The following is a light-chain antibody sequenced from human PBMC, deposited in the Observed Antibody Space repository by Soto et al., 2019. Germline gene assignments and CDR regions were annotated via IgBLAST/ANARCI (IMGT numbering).Light chain of an antibody. V-gene: IGKV1-5*01. Sequence: DIQMTQSPSTLSASVGDRVTITCRASQSVSTWLAWYQQRPGKPPKLLIYDASSLQSGVPSKFSGGGSGTEFTLTISSLQPDDFATYYCQQYHSYPWTFGQGTKVDI. CDR3: QQYHSYPWT. CDR2: DAS. J-gene: IGKJ1*01. CDR1: QSVSTW.